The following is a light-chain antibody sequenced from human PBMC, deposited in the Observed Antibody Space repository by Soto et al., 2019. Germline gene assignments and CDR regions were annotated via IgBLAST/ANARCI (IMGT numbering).Light chain of an antibody. J-gene: IGKJ5*01. CDR3: QQSYTALSIT. CDR1: ESINRH. V-gene: IGKV1-39*01. CDR2: AAS. Sequence: DIQMTQSPSSLSASVGDRVTITCRASESINRHLNWYPQQPGRAPKLLIYAASSLQNGVPSRFRGGGSGTDFTLIITNLQPEDFATYYCQQSYTALSITFGQGTRLEIK.